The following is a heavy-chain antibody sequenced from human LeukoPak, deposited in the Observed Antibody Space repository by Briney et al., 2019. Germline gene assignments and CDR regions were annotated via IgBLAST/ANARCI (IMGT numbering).Heavy chain of an antibody. CDR2: IYAGDSGT. V-gene: IGHV5-51*01. CDR1: GYSFSTYW. D-gene: IGHD2-2*01. J-gene: IGHJ6*03. Sequence: GESLKISCKGSGYSFSTYWIAWVRQMPGKGLEWVGIIYAGDSGTTYSPSFQGQVTISADKSISTAYLQWSSLKASDTAMYYCARGYEAPYYYMDVWAKGPRSPSP. CDR3: ARGYEAPYYYMDV.